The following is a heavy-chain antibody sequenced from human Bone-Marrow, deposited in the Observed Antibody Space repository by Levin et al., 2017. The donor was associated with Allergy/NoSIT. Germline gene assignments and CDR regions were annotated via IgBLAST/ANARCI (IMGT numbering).Heavy chain of an antibody. V-gene: IGHV3-11*01. CDR2: VSSNGRSI. Sequence: PGESLKISCTASGFIFKDYYMNWIRQAPGKGLEWVSSVSSNGRSIYYADSVKGRFTISRDNAKNSVDLVMNSLTVEDTAVYYCARSLDYDYWGQGTLVNVSS. J-gene: IGHJ4*02. D-gene: IGHD1-1*01. CDR1: GFIFKDYY. CDR3: ARSLDYDY.